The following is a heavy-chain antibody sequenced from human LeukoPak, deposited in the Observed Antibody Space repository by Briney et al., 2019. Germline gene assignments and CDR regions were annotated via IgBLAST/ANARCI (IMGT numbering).Heavy chain of an antibody. CDR1: GFTFSSYA. CDR3: ARDRLEGSSGWYYFDY. J-gene: IGHJ4*02. D-gene: IGHD6-19*01. CDR2: ISYDGSNK. V-gene: IGHV3-30-3*01. Sequence: GRSLRLSCAASGFTFSSYAMHWVRQAPGKGLEWVAVISYDGSNKYYADSVKGRFTISRDNSKNTLYLQMNSLRAEDTAVYYCARDRLEGSSGWYYFDYWGQGTLVTVSS.